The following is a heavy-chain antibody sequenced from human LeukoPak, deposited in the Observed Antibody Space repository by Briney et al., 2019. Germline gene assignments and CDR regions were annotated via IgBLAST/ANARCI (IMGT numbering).Heavy chain of an antibody. Sequence: SETLSLTCTVSGGSISSGGYYWSWIRQPPGKGLEWIGSIYYSGSTYYNPSLKSRVTISVDTSKNQFSLKLSSVTAADTAVYYCARTLGYPDAFDIWGQGTMVTVSS. D-gene: IGHD5-12*01. CDR3: ARTLGYPDAFDI. J-gene: IGHJ3*02. CDR2: IYYSGST. V-gene: IGHV4-39*01. CDR1: GGSISSGGYY.